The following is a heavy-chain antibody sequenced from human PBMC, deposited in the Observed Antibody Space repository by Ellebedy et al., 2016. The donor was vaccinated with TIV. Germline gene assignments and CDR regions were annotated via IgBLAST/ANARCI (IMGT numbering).Heavy chain of an antibody. CDR2: ITSSSSFI. CDR3: ARYDSSGYLLDP. Sequence: GGSLRLSXAASGFTFSSFGINWVRQAPGEGLEWVSSITSSSSFIYYADSVKGRFTISRDNAKNSLYLQMNSLRAEDTAVYYCARYDSSGYLLDPWGQGTLVTVSS. CDR1: GFTFSSFG. D-gene: IGHD3-22*01. J-gene: IGHJ5*02. V-gene: IGHV3-21*01.